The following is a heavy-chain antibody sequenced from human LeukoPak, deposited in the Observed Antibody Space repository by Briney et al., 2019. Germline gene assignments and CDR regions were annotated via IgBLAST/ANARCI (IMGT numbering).Heavy chain of an antibody. V-gene: IGHV1-18*01. J-gene: IGHJ3*02. CDR1: GYTFTSYG. D-gene: IGHD3-9*01. CDR3: AREMDDILTGYYKIKARSAAFDI. Sequence: ASVKVSCKASGYTFTSYGISWVRQAPGQGLEWMGWISAYNGNTNYAQKLQGRVTMTTDTSTSTAYMELSRLRSDDTAVYYCAREMDDILTGYYKIKARSAAFDIWGQGTMVTVSS. CDR2: ISAYNGNT.